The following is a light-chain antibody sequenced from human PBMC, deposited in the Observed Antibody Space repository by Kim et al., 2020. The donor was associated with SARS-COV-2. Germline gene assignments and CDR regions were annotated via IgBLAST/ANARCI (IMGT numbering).Light chain of an antibody. CDR2: YDD. Sequence: QSVLTQPPSVSEAPRQRVTISCSGSSSNIGDNPVNWYQQLPGKAPKLLIYYDDLLPSGVSDRFSGSKSGTSASLAISGLQSEDEADYYCAAWDDRLNGYVFGPGTKVTVL. V-gene: IGLV1-36*01. J-gene: IGLJ1*01. CDR1: SSNIGDNP. CDR3: AAWDDRLNGYV.